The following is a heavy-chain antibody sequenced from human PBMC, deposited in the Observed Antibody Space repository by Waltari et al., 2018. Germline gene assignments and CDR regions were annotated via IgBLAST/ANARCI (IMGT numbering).Heavy chain of an antibody. CDR2: INHSGST. CDR1: GGSFSGYY. V-gene: IGHV4-34*01. D-gene: IGHD2-2*01. J-gene: IGHJ6*02. Sequence: QVQLQQWGAGLLKPSDTLSLTCAVYGGSFSGYYWSWIRQPPGKGLEWIGEINHSGSTNYNPSLKSRVTISVDTSKNQFSLKLSSVTAADTAVYYCARVCSSTSCPYYYGMDIWGQGTTVTVSS. CDR3: ARVCSSTSCPYYYGMDI.